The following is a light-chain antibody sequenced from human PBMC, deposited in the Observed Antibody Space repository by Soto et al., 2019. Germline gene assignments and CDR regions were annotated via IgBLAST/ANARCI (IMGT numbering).Light chain of an antibody. V-gene: IGKV1-5*01. CDR2: DAP. J-gene: IGKJ1*01. CDR3: HQYNSYSWT. CDR1: QSISSW. Sequence: DIQMTQSPSTLSASVGDRVTITCRASQSISSWLAWYQQKPGKAPKLLIYDAPSLGSGVPSRFSGSGSGTEFTLTISSLQPDDFATYYCHQYNSYSWTFGQGTKVEIK.